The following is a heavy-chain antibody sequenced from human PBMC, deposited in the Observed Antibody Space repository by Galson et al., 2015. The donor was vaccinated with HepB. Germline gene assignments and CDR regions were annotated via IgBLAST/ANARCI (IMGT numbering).Heavy chain of an antibody. CDR2: ISSSSSTI. D-gene: IGHD2-21*02. V-gene: IGHV3-48*04. Sequence: SLRLSCAASGFTFSSYAMSWVRQAPGKGLEWVSYISSSSSTIYYADSVKGRFTISRDNAKNSLYLQMNSLRAEDTAVYYCAGGYCGGDCYYDYWGQGTLVTVSS. CDR3: AGGYCGGDCYYDY. J-gene: IGHJ4*02. CDR1: GFTFSSYA.